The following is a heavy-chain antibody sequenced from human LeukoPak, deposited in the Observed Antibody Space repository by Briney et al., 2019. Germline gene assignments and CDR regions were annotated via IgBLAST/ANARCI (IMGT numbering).Heavy chain of an antibody. CDR3: AKAWGVVLGGMDA. D-gene: IGHD3-10*01. V-gene: IGHV3-9*01. J-gene: IGHJ6*02. Sequence: GRSLRLSCAASGFTFDDYAMHWVRQAPGKGLEWVSGISWNSGSIGYADSVKGRFTISRDNAKNSLYLQMNSLRAEDTALYYCAKAWGVVLGGMDAWGQGTTVTVSS. CDR2: ISWNSGSI. CDR1: GFTFDDYA.